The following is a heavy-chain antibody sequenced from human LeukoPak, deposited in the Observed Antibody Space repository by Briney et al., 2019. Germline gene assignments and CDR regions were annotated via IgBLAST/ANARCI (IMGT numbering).Heavy chain of an antibody. CDR3: ARGRGHLTDY. D-gene: IGHD5-12*01. CDR2: ISAYNGNT. CDR1: GYTFTSYY. J-gene: IGHJ4*02. Sequence: GASVKVSCKASGYTFTSYYMHWVRQAPGRGLEWMGWISAYNGNTNYAQKLQGRVTMTTDTSTSTAYMELRSLRSDDTAVYYCARGRGHLTDYWGQGTLVTVSS. V-gene: IGHV1-18*04.